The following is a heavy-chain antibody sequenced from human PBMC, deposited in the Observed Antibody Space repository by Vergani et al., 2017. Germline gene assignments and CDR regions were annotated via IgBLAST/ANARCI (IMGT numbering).Heavy chain of an antibody. CDR3: AKWTPPDY. Sequence: QVQLVESGGGVVQPGRSLRLSCAASGFTFSSYGMHWVRQAPGKGLEWVAVISYDGSKKYYADSVKGRFTISRDNSKNTLYLQMNSLRAEDTAVYYCAKWTPPDYWGQGTLVTVSS. CDR1: GFTFSSYG. CDR2: ISYDGSKK. V-gene: IGHV3-30*18. J-gene: IGHJ4*02. D-gene: IGHD3/OR15-3a*01.